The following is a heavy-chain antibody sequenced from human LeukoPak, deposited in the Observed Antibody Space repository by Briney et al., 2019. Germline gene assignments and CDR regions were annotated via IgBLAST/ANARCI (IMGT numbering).Heavy chain of an antibody. Sequence: GGSLRLSCEASGSGFTFGNFAMSWVRQAPGKGLEWGSGISGSGYYTYYADSVKARFTISRDNSKISLYIQMSSLRAEDTAVYYCAKDGSWGDYYFYFHMDVWGKGTTVTVSS. D-gene: IGHD3-16*01. J-gene: IGHJ6*03. V-gene: IGHV3-23*01. CDR1: GSGFTFGNFA. CDR2: ISGSGYYT. CDR3: AKDGSWGDYYFYFHMDV.